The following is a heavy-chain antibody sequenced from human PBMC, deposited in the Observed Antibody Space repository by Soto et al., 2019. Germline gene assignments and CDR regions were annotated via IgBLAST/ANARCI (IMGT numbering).Heavy chain of an antibody. J-gene: IGHJ4*02. V-gene: IGHV1-69*13. CDR1: GGTFNNYA. D-gene: IGHD5-12*01. CDR2: IIPIFNSA. CDR3: AREVTVASYSFDF. Sequence: SVKVSCKASGGTFNNYALSWVRQAPGQGLEWVGGIIPIFNSANYAQKFQGRVTITADDSTSTAYMELRSLRPDDTAVYYCAREVTVASYSFDFWGQGTLVTVSS.